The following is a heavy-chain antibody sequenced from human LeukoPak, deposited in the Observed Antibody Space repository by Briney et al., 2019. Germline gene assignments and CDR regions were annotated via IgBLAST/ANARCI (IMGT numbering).Heavy chain of an antibody. D-gene: IGHD3-3*01. CDR1: GGSISSGGYS. CDR3: ARAIFDGIYYYGMDV. J-gene: IGHJ6*02. CDR2: IYHSGST. Sequence: PSETLSLTCAVSGGSISSGGYSWSWIRQPPGKGLEWIGYIYHSGSTYYNPSLKSRVTISVDRSKNQFSLKLSSVTAADTDVYYCARAIFDGIYYYGMDVWGQGTTVTVSS. V-gene: IGHV4-30-2*01.